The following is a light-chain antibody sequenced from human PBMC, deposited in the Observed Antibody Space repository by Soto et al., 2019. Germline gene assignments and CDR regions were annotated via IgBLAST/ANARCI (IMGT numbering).Light chain of an antibody. CDR3: QQANSFPLT. Sequence: DIQMTQSPSSVSASVGDRVSITCRASQGISNWLAWYQQKPGRAPKLLIYTGSSLQSGVPSRFSVTGSGTDLTLTISSLQPEDVATYYCQQANSFPLTFGGGTKVEIK. CDR1: QGISNW. CDR2: TGS. J-gene: IGKJ4*01. V-gene: IGKV1-12*01.